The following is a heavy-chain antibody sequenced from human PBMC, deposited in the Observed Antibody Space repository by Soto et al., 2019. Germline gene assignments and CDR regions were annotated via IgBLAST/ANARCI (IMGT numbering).Heavy chain of an antibody. Sequence: PGGSLRLSCAASGLTFSSYAMSWVRQAPGKGLQWVSTIGGSGDGTYYADSVKGRFTISRDNSKNTLYLQMNSLRAEDTAVYYCAKARGVTLVRVPSSYWGQGTLVTVSS. CDR3: AKARGVTLVRVPSSY. CDR2: IGGSGDGT. V-gene: IGHV3-23*01. J-gene: IGHJ4*02. D-gene: IGHD3-10*01. CDR1: GLTFSSYA.